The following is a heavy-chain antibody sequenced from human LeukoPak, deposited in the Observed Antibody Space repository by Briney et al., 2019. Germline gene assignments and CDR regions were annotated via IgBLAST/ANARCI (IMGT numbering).Heavy chain of an antibody. CDR2: IIPIFGTA. CDR3: VRDPMTTNYFDY. J-gene: IGHJ4*02. Sequence: SAKVSFKASGGTFSSDAINWVRQAPGQRLEWMRRIIPIFGTANYAQKFQGRVTITTDESTSTAYMELSSLRSEDTAVYYCVRDPMTTNYFDYWGQGTLVTVSS. D-gene: IGHD4-17*01. CDR1: GGTFSSDA. V-gene: IGHV1-69*05.